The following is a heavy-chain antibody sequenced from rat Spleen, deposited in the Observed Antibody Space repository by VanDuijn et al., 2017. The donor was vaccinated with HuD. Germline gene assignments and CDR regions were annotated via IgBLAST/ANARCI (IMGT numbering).Heavy chain of an antibody. CDR1: GFTFSNFD. V-gene: IGHV5-29*01. J-gene: IGHJ2*01. D-gene: IGHD1-3*01. CDR3: ARHPFNGRDYFDY. Sequence: EVQLVESGGGLVQPGRSLKLSCAASGFTFSNFDMAWVRQAPTKGLEWVATISSDGRRNYYRDSVKGRFTISRDNAKSSLYLQMDSLRSEDTATYYCARHPFNGRDYFDYWGQGVMVTVSS. CDR2: ISSDGRRN.